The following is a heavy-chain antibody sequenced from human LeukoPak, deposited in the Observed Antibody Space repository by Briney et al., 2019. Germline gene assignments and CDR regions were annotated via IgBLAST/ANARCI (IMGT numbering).Heavy chain of an antibody. Sequence: EASVKVSCKASGYTFTSYDINWVRQATGQGLEWMGWMNPNSGNTGYAQKFQGRVTTTRDTSISTAYMELSRLRSDDTAVYYCARESFSTLTSATDAFDIWGQGTMVTVSS. V-gene: IGHV1-8*01. CDR1: GYTFTSYD. D-gene: IGHD2-2*01. J-gene: IGHJ3*02. CDR2: MNPNSGNT. CDR3: ARESFSTLTSATDAFDI.